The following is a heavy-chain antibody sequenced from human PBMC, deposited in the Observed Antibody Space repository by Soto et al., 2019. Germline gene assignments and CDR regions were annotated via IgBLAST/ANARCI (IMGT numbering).Heavy chain of an antibody. Sequence: SETLSITCTVSGDSISSYYWSWIRQPPGKGLEWIGYIYHSGSAKYNPSLKSRVSMSIDTSNSQFSLKLSSVTAADTAVYYCARVSYCSSTSCYSYGMDVWGQGTTVTVSS. D-gene: IGHD2-2*01. CDR2: IYHSGSA. V-gene: IGHV4-59*01. CDR3: ARVSYCSSTSCYSYGMDV. J-gene: IGHJ6*02. CDR1: GDSISSYY.